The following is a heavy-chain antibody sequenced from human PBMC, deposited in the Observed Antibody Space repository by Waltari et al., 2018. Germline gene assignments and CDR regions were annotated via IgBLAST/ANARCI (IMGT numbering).Heavy chain of an antibody. V-gene: IGHV4-61*01. D-gene: IGHD3-3*01. J-gene: IGHJ2*01. CDR2: VQDRGNP. CDR3: ARGQWGAAGTQEWYYFDL. Sequence: QVQLRESGPGVVKPLETLSPNCAVSGGSITTGYYSPWNWIRQPPGKGLEWIGFVQDRGNPKYNPARKVPVAITIDTSKNQHSLRLTEGPVADTATYYCARGQWGAAGTQEWYYFDLWGRGTLVTVSS. CDR1: GGSITTGYYS.